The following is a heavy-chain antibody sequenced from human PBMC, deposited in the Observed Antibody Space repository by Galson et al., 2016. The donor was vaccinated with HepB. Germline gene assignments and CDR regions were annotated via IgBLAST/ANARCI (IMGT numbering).Heavy chain of an antibody. D-gene: IGHD3-10*01. CDR1: GFTFSTYG. Sequence: SLRLSCAASGFTFSTYGMHWVRQAPGKGLEWVALISYDGKSKSYADSVKGRFTISRDNSHNTLYLQMNSVRADDTAVYYCAKVELNSKQYYYYGMDVWGQGTTATVSS. J-gene: IGHJ6*02. V-gene: IGHV3-30*18. CDR2: ISYDGKSK. CDR3: AKVELNSKQYYYYGMDV.